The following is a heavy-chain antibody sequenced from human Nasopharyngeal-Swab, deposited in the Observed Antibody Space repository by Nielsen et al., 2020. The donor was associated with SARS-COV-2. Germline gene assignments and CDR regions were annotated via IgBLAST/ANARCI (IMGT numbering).Heavy chain of an antibody. Sequence: GESLKNSCAASGFTFSSYWMHWVRQAPGKGLVWVSRINSDGSSTSYADSVKGRFTISRDNAKNTLYLQMNSLRAEDTAVYYCARVSYYYDSSGPNPDYWGQGTLVTVSS. CDR2: INSDGSST. D-gene: IGHD3-22*01. V-gene: IGHV3-74*01. CDR1: GFTFSSYW. CDR3: ARVSYYYDSSGPNPDY. J-gene: IGHJ4*02.